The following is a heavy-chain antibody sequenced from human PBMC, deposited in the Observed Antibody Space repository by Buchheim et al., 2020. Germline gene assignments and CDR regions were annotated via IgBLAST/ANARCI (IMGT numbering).Heavy chain of an antibody. CDR1: GFTFSSYG. D-gene: IGHD6-13*01. J-gene: IGHJ6*02. Sequence: QVQLVESGGGVVQPGRSLRLSCAASGFTFSSYGMHWVRQAPGKGLEWVAVISYDGSNKYYADSVKGRFTISRENSKNTLYLQMNSLRAEDTAVYYCAKDLQQLVPYYYYGMDVWGQGTT. CDR2: ISYDGSNK. V-gene: IGHV3-30*18. CDR3: AKDLQQLVPYYYYGMDV.